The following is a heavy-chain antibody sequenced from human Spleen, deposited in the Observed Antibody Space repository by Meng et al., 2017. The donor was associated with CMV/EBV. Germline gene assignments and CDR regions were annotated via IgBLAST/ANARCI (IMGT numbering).Heavy chain of an antibody. CDR3: AKDGPWIKQFVPTFFDY. J-gene: IGHJ4*02. V-gene: IGHV3-30*02. D-gene: IGHD5-18*01. CDR1: EFTFSSYG. Sequence: GESLKISCAASEFTFSSYGMHWVRQAPGKGLEWVASVRYDASGSYYADSVRGRFTISRDNSKNTLSLQMNSLRVEDTAVYFCAKDGPWIKQFVPTFFDYWGQGTLVTVSS. CDR2: VRYDASGS.